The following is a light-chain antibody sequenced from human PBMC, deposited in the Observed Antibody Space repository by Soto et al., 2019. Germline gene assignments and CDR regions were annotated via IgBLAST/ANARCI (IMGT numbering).Light chain of an antibody. CDR1: SGHSSYA. CDR3: QTWGAGIVI. Sequence: QPVLTQSPSASASLGASVKLTCTLSSGHSSYAIAWHQQQPEKGPRYLMKINSDGTHYKGDGIPDRFSGSSSGAGRYLTISSLQSEDEADYYCQTWGAGIVIFGGGTKLTVL. J-gene: IGLJ2*01. CDR2: INSDGTH. V-gene: IGLV4-69*02.